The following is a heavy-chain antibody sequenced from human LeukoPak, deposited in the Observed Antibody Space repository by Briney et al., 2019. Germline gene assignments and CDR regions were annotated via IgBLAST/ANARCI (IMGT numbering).Heavy chain of an antibody. CDR1: GGTFSSYT. D-gene: IGHD3-9*01. CDR2: IIPILGIA. CDR3: ATHYDILTGLHY. Sequence: GSSVKVSCKASGGTFSSYTISWVRQAPGQGLEWMGRIIPILGIASYAQKFQGRVTITADKSTSTAYMELSSLRSEDTAVYYCATHYDILTGLHYWGQGTLVTVSS. J-gene: IGHJ4*02. V-gene: IGHV1-69*02.